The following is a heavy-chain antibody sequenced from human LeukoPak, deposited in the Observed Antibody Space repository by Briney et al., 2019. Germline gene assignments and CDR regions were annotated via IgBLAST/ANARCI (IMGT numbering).Heavy chain of an antibody. CDR1: GGTFSSYA. D-gene: IGHD2/OR15-2a*01. CDR3: ATGGTYYYGNTTYHTFDH. V-gene: IGHV1-69*06. J-gene: IGHJ4*02. CDR2: IIPIFGTA. Sequence: SVKVSCKASGGTFSSYAISWVRPAPGQGLEWMGRIIPIFGTANYAQKFQGRVTITADKSTSTAYMELSSLRSDDTAVYYGATGGTYYYGNTTYHTFDHWGQGTLLTVSS.